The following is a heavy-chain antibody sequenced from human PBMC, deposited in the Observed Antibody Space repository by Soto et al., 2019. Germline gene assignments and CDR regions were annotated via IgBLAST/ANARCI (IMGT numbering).Heavy chain of an antibody. J-gene: IGHJ4*02. Sequence: QVQLVQSGAEVKKPGSSVKVSCKASGGTFSSYTISWVRQAPGQGLEWMGRIIPILGIANYAQKFQGRVTMPADKSTSTVYRELSSLRSEDTAVYSCARGGAVPGGDYWGQGTLVTVSS. CDR2: IIPILGIA. CDR3: ARGGAVPGGDY. CDR1: GGTFSSYT. D-gene: IGHD3-10*01. V-gene: IGHV1-69*02.